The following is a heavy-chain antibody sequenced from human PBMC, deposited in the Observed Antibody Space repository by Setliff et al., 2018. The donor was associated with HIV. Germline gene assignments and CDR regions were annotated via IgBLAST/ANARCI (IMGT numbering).Heavy chain of an antibody. Sequence: PGGSLRLSCVVSGFSVTTAAMAWVRQAPGKGLDWVSVIYAGGTTKYADSVKGRFTFSRDNAKNSLYLQMNSLRAEDTAVYYCAKDRRGSGYSSGWYDLDYWGQGTLVTVSS. CDR2: IYAGGTT. D-gene: IGHD6-19*01. V-gene: IGHV3-53*05. CDR1: GFSVTTAA. J-gene: IGHJ4*02. CDR3: AKDRRGSGYSSGWYDLDY.